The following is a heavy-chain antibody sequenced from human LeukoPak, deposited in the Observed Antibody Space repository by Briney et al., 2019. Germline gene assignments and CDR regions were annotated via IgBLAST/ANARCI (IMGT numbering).Heavy chain of an antibody. J-gene: IGHJ5*02. CDR2: ISAYTGNT. Sequence: ASVKVSCKASGYTFTSYGISWVRQAPGQGLEWMGWISAYTGNTNYAQKLQGRVTMTTDTSTSTAYMELRSLRSDDTAVYYCARDGAYCSGGSCRAYNCFDPGGQGTLVTVSS. CDR3: ARDGAYCSGGSCRAYNCFDP. CDR1: GYTFTSYG. V-gene: IGHV1-18*01. D-gene: IGHD2-15*01.